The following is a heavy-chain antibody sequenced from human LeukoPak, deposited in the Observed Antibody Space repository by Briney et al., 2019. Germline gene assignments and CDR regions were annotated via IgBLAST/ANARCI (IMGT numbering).Heavy chain of an antibody. CDR2: TYYSGST. V-gene: IGHV4-59*12. CDR3: ARVICSGGSCRFDY. J-gene: IGHJ4*02. D-gene: IGHD2-15*01. Sequence: SETLSLTCTVSGGSISSYYWSWIRQPPGKGLEWIGYTYYSGSTNYNPSLKSRVTISVDTSKNQFSLKLSSVTAADTAVYYCARVICSGGSCRFDYWGQGTLVTVSS. CDR1: GGSISSYY.